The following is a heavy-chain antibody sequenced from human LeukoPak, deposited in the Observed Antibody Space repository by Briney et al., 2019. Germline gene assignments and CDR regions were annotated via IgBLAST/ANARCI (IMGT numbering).Heavy chain of an antibody. V-gene: IGHV1-46*01. CDR3: ARGPTDMDFDY. J-gene: IGHJ4*02. CDR1: GYTFTKSDY. Sequence: ASVKVSCKASGYTFTKSDYMHCVRQAPGQGLEWMGIINPSDGTTFYAQKFQGRVTMTRDTSTNTVYMELSSLRSEDTAVFYCARGPTDMDFDYWGQGSLVTVSS. CDR2: INPSDGTT.